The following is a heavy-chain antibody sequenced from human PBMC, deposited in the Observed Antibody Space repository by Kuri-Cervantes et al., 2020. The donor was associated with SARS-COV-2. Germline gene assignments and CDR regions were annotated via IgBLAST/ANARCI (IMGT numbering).Heavy chain of an antibody. J-gene: IGHJ3*02. D-gene: IGHD2-2*01. CDR2: IYYTGST. CDR1: GGSISSGSYY. CDR3: SREDIVVVPAASDGFDI. Sequence: AETLSLTCTVSGGSISSGSYYWGWIRQTAGKGLEWSRYIYYTGSTYYNPSLKSRIAMSLDTSKNQFSLKLSSVTAADTAVYYCSREDIVVVPAASDGFDIWGQGTMVTVSS. V-gene: IGHV4-61*10.